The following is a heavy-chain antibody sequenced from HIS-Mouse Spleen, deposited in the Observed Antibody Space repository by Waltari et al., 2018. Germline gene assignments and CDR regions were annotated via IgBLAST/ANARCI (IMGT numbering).Heavy chain of an antibody. D-gene: IGHD7-27*01. J-gene: IGHJ3*02. CDR3: ARSTGDKDAFDI. Sequence: QVQLVQSGAEVKKPGASVKVSCKASGYTFTGYYMHWVRQAPGQGLGWMGWINPNSGGTTYAQKFQGRVTMTRDTSISTAYMELSRLRSDDTAVYYCARSTGDKDAFDIWGQGTMVTVSS. CDR2: INPNSGGT. CDR1: GYTFTGYY. V-gene: IGHV1-2*02.